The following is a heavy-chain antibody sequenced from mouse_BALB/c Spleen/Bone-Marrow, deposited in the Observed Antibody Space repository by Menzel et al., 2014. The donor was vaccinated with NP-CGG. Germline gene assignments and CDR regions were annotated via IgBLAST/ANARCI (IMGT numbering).Heavy chain of an antibody. CDR3: TRTGGGNRGALFAH. V-gene: IGHV1S81*02. CDR2: INPSNGGT. Sequence: VQLQQSGAELVKPGASIKLSCKASGYTFTSYYMYWVKQRPGQGLEWIGEINPSNGGTNFNEKFKSKATLTVDKSSTTVHMQHNSLTSEDSAVYYCTRTGGGNRGALFAHGGQETLVTVS. J-gene: IGHJ3*01. D-gene: IGHD4-1*01. CDR1: GYTFTSYY.